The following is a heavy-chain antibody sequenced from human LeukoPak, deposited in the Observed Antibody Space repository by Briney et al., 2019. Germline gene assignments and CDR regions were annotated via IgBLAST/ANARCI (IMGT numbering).Heavy chain of an antibody. CDR1: GFTFYNYA. CDR3: AKEKYYYDSSGTIDY. Sequence: GGSLRLSCAASGFTFYNYAMSWVRQAPGKGLEWVSAISGSGGSTYYADSVKGRFTISRDNSKNTLYLQMNSLRAEDTAVYYCAKEKYYYDSSGTIDYWGQGTLVTVSS. J-gene: IGHJ4*02. CDR2: ISGSGGST. D-gene: IGHD3-22*01. V-gene: IGHV3-23*01.